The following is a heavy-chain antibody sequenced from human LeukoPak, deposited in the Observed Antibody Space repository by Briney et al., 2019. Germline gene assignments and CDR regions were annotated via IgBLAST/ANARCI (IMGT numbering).Heavy chain of an antibody. CDR1: GFTFRSYG. CDR3: AREGGDYYGSGSYYNFDY. Sequence: PGRSLRLSCAASGFTFRSYGMHWVRQAPGKGLEWVAVIWYDGSNKYYADSVKGRFTISRDNSKNTLYLQMNSLRAEDTAVYYCAREGGDYYGSGSYYNFDYWGQGTLVTASS. CDR2: IWYDGSNK. D-gene: IGHD3-10*01. J-gene: IGHJ4*02. V-gene: IGHV3-33*01.